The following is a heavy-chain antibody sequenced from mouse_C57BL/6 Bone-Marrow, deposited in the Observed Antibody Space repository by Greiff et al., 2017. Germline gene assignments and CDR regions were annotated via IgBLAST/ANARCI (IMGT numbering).Heavy chain of an antibody. V-gene: IGHV1-50*01. CDR3: ARRGLRPFAY. J-gene: IGHJ3*01. Sequence: VQLQQPGAELVKPGASVKLSCKASGYTFTSYWMQWVKQRPGQGLEWIGEIAPSDSYTNYNQKFKGKATLTVDTSSSTAYMQLSSLTSEDSAVYYCARRGLRPFAYWGQGTLVTVSA. D-gene: IGHD2-4*01. CDR2: IAPSDSYT. CDR1: GYTFTSYW.